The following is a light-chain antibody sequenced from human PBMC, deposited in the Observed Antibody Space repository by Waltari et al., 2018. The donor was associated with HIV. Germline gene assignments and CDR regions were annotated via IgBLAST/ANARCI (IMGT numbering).Light chain of an antibody. CDR2: DVT. V-gene: IGLV2-14*03. Sequence: QSALTQPASVSGSPGQSITIPCPGSCSDVGGYNFVSWYQQHPGKAPRVLIYDVTTRPSGVSDRFSGSRSGDTASLTISGLQPEDEADYYCESYTSTSVWVFGGGTRLTVL. CDR1: CSDVGGYNF. J-gene: IGLJ3*02. CDR3: ESYTSTSVWV.